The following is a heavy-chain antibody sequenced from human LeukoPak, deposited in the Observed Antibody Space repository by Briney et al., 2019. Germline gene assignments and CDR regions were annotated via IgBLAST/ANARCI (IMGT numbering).Heavy chain of an antibody. V-gene: IGHV4-38-2*02. D-gene: IGHD6-19*01. CDR2: IDHSGST. CDR3: ARFIAVAGYFDY. CDR1: GYSITSDYN. J-gene: IGHJ4*02. Sequence: KTSETLSLTCTVSGYSITSDYNWGWIRQPPGKGLEWIGSIDHSGSTYYKPSLKSRVTTSVDTSKNQFSLKMNSVTAADTAVYYCARFIAVAGYFDYWGQGTLVTVSS.